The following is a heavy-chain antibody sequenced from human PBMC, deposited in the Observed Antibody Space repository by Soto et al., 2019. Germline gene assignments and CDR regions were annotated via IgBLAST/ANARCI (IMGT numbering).Heavy chain of an antibody. V-gene: IGHV2-5*02. CDR3: AHRPRGYAYYFDY. D-gene: IGHD5-12*01. CDR1: GFSLRTRGVA. Sequence: QITLKESGPTLVKPTQTLTLTCTFSGFSLRTRGVAVGWFRQPPGKALEWLALIYWDEDKWYSPSLKSRLTIAYDTSKNQVVLTMTNVDPVDTATYYFAHRPRGYAYYFDYWGQGILVTVSS. J-gene: IGHJ4*02. CDR2: IYWDEDK.